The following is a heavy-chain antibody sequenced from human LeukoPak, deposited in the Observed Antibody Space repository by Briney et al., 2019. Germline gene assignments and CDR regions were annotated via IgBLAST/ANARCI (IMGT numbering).Heavy chain of an antibody. CDR3: ARDLTDGYNDTHDY. Sequence: ASVKVSCKASGYTFTGYYMHWVRQAPGQGLGWMGWINPNSGGTNYAQKFQGRVTMTRDTSISTAYMELSRLRSDDTAVYYCARDLTDGYNDTHDYWGQGTLVTVSS. J-gene: IGHJ4*02. D-gene: IGHD5-24*01. CDR1: GYTFTGYY. V-gene: IGHV1-2*02. CDR2: INPNSGGT.